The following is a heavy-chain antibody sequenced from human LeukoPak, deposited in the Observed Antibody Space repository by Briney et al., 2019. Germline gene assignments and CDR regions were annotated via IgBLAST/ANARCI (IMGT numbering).Heavy chain of an antibody. Sequence: ASVKVSCKASGYTFTSYYMHWVRQAPGQGLEWMGIINPSGGSTSYAQRFQGRVTMTRDTSTSTVYMELSSLRSEDTAVYYCAREPAAANWFDPWGQGTLVTVSS. V-gene: IGHV1-46*01. CDR1: GYTFTSYY. J-gene: IGHJ5*02. CDR3: AREPAAANWFDP. CDR2: INPSGGST. D-gene: IGHD2-2*01.